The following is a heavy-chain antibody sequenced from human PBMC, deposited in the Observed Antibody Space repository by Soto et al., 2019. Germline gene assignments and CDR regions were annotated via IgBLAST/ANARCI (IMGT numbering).Heavy chain of an antibody. CDR3: AKDWLYEHQLHKLEWFPLFAY. CDR1: GFTFSSYA. D-gene: IGHD3-3*01. J-gene: IGHJ4*02. V-gene: IGHV3-23*01. Sequence: VQLLESGGGLVQPGGSLRLSCAASGFTFSSYAMSWVRQAPGKGLEWVSAISGSCGSTYYADSVKGRFTISRDKSKNTLYLQMNSLRAEDTAVYYCAKDWLYEHQLHKLEWFPLFAYWGQGTLVTVSS. CDR2: ISGSCGST.